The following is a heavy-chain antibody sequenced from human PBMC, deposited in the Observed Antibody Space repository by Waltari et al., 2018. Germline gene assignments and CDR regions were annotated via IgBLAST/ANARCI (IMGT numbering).Heavy chain of an antibody. CDR1: GGSFSGYY. Sequence: QVQLQQWGAGLLKPSETLSLTCAVYGGSFSGYYWSWIRQPPGKGLEWIGEINHSGSTNYNPSLKSRVTISVDTSKNQFSLKLSSVTAADTAVYYCARGSGYSGYDKRDWGQGTLVTVSS. CDR2: INHSGST. J-gene: IGHJ4*02. D-gene: IGHD5-12*01. V-gene: IGHV4-34*01. CDR3: ARGSGYSGYDKRD.